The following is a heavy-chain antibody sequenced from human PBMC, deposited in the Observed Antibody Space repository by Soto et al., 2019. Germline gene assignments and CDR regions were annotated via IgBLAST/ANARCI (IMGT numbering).Heavy chain of an antibody. CDR1: GITFNSLS. CDR2: ISHDGRVT. J-gene: IGHJ4*02. CDR3: AREPYGDSQYFDY. Sequence: QVQLVESGGGMVQPGTSLRLSCAASGITFNSLSLHWVRQRPDKGLEWVAVISHDGRVTFYADFVKGRFTVSRDNSKNTIYLQVNSLRAEDTAVYYCAREPYGDSQYFDYWGQGTLVTVSS. V-gene: IGHV3-30*04. D-gene: IGHD2-21*02.